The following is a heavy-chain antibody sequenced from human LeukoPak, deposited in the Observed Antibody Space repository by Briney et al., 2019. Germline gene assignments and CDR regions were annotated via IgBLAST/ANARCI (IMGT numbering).Heavy chain of an antibody. D-gene: IGHD3-10*01. CDR1: GFTFSSYG. CDR2: IRYDGSNK. J-gene: IGHJ4*02. Sequence: PGGSLRLSCAASGFTFSSYGMHWVRQAPGKGLEWVAFIRYDGSNKYYADSVKGRFTISRDNSKNTLYLQMNSLRVEDTAVYYCATHYGSGSYSHFGFDYWGQGTPVTVSS. V-gene: IGHV3-30*02. CDR3: ATHYGSGSYSHFGFDY.